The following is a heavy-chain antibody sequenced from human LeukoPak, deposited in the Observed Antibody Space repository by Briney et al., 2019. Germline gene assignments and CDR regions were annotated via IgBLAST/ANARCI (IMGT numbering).Heavy chain of an antibody. CDR2: ISGSGGST. Sequence: GGSLRLSCAASGFTFSSYAMSWVRQAPGKGLEWVSGISGSGGSTYYADSVKGRFIISRDNSKNTLYLQMNSLRAEDTAVYYCAKDRLSLYSYGYGGFDYWGQGTLVTVSS. D-gene: IGHD5-18*01. CDR3: AKDRLSLYSYGYGGFDY. J-gene: IGHJ4*02. V-gene: IGHV3-23*01. CDR1: GFTFSSYA.